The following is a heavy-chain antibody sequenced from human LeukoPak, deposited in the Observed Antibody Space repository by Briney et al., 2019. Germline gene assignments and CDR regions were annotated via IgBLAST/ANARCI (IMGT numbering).Heavy chain of an antibody. J-gene: IGHJ4*02. D-gene: IGHD3-10*01. CDR1: GGSFSGYY. Sequence: SETLSLTCAVYGGSFSGYYWSWIRQPPGKGLEWIGEINHSGSTNYNPSLKSRVTISVGKSKNQFSLRLSSVTAADTAMYYCARGSPGVDYWGQGTLVTVSS. CDR3: ARGSPGVDY. V-gene: IGHV4-34*01. CDR2: INHSGST.